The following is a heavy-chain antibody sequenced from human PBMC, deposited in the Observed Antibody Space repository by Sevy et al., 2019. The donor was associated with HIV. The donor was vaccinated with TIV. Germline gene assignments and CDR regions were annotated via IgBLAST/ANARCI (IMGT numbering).Heavy chain of an antibody. CDR2: VSQSGSA. D-gene: IGHD2-15*01. Sequence: SETLSLTCAVSGVSFSDYYWAWIRQPPGKGVGWIGEVSQSGSANYNPSLRSRVIMSLDTSNNHFSLKLTSVTAADTAVYYCARGPLFSPEYCSGGTCPTIDYWSQGTLVTVSS. V-gene: IGHV4-34*01. CDR3: ARGPLFSPEYCSGGTCPTIDY. J-gene: IGHJ4*02. CDR1: GVSFSDYY.